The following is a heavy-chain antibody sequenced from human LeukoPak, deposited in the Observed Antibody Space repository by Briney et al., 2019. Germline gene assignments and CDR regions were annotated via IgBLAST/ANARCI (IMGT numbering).Heavy chain of an antibody. J-gene: IGHJ4*02. CDR1: GFTFSSYY. V-gene: IGHV3-21*01. CDR3: AREERVLMVYAHFDY. Sequence: GGSLRLSCAASGFTFSSYYMIWVRQAPGKGLEWVSSISSSSSYIYYADSVKGRFTISRDNAKNSLYLQMNSLRAEDTAVYYCAREERVLMVYAHFDYWGQGTLVTVSS. D-gene: IGHD2-8*01. CDR2: ISSSSSYI.